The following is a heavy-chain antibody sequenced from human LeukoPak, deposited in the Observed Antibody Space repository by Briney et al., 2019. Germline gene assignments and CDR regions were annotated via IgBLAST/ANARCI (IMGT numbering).Heavy chain of an antibody. D-gene: IGHD3-3*01. Sequence: GESLKISCKGSGYSFTNYWIGWVRQMPGKGLEWMGIIYPGDSDTRYSPSFQGQVTISADKSISTAYLQWSSLKASDTAMYYCAGLLRFRGYYFDYWGQGTLVTVSS. V-gene: IGHV5-51*01. CDR2: IYPGDSDT. CDR1: GYSFTNYW. J-gene: IGHJ4*02. CDR3: AGLLRFRGYYFDY.